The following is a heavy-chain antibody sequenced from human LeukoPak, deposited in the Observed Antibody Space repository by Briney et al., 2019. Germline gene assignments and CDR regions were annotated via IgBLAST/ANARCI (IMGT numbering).Heavy chain of an antibody. J-gene: IGHJ4*02. V-gene: IGHV4-59*01. Sequence: SETLSLTCTVSGGSISSFSWNWIRQPPGKGLEWIGYIYYSGSTNYNPSLTSRVAISVDRSKNQFSLKLSAVTAADTAVYYCARVPFTNDYHFSVHNFDYWGQGTLVTVSS. D-gene: IGHD2-8*01. CDR2: IYYSGST. CDR1: GGSISSFS. CDR3: ARVPFTNDYHFSVHNFDY.